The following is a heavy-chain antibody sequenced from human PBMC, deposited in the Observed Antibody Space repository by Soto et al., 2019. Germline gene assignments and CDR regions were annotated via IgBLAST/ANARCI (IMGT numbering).Heavy chain of an antibody. CDR3: ARGQYCYEFWSYP. Sequence: QGQLVQSGAEVKKPGASVKVSCKASGYTFTSYDINLVRQATGQGLAWMGWMNPNGGNTGYAQKFRGRVTMTRYTSISTAYMELSSLRSEDTAVYYCARGQYCYEFWSYPWGQGTLVTVSS. V-gene: IGHV1-8*01. J-gene: IGHJ5*02. D-gene: IGHD5-18*01. CDR1: GYTFTSYD. CDR2: MNPNGGNT.